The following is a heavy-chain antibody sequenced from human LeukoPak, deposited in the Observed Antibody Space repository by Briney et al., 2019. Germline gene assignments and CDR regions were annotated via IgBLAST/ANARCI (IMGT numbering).Heavy chain of an antibody. J-gene: IGHJ5*02. D-gene: IGHD3-22*01. CDR2: FDPEDGET. V-gene: IGHV1-24*01. Sequence: ASVKVSCKVSGYTLTELSMHWVRQAPGKGLEWMGGFDPEDGETIYAQKFQGRVTMTEDTSTDTAYMELSSLRSEDTAVYYCARAPPINFGYDSSGYPFSWFDPWGQGTLVTVSS. CDR3: ARAPPINFGYDSSGYPFSWFDP. CDR1: GYTLTELS.